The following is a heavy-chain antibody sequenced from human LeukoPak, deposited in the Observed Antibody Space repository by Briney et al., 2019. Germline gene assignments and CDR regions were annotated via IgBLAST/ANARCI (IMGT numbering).Heavy chain of an antibody. CDR3: ARGGRGTSKANYFDY. J-gene: IGHJ4*02. CDR2: IYYSGST. V-gene: IGHV4-59*01. CDR1: GGSISSYY. D-gene: IGHD2-2*01. Sequence: PSETLSLTCTVSGGSISSYYWSWIRQPPGKGLEWIGYIYYSGSTNYNPSLKSRVTISVDTSKNQFSLKLSSVTAADTAVYYCARGGRGTSKANYFDYWGQGTLVTVSS.